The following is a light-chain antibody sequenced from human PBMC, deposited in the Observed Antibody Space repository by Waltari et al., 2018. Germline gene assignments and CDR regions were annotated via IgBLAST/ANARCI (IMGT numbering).Light chain of an antibody. CDR3: QQSYSTPQT. V-gene: IGKV1-39*01. Sequence: DIHMKQSPSSLSASVGDRHTITCRASQSISSYLNWYQQKPGKAPKLLIYAASSLQSGVPSRFSGSGSGTDFTLTISSLQPEDFATYYCQQSYSTPQTFGQGTKVEIK. J-gene: IGKJ1*01. CDR2: AAS. CDR1: QSISSY.